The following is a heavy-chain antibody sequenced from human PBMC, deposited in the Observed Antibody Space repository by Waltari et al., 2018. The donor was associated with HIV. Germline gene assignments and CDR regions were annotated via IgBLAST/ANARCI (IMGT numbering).Heavy chain of an antibody. CDR2: IYTSGIT. V-gene: IGHV4-61*02. J-gene: IGHJ4*02. CDR1: GGSISSGSYY. Sequence: QVQLQESGPGLVKPSQTLSLTCTVSGGSISSGSYYWSWIRQPAGKGLEWIGRIYTSGITNYNPSLKSRVTISVDTSKNQFSLKLSSVTAADTAVYYCARLPYSGSYYFDYWGQGTLVTVSS. D-gene: IGHD1-26*01. CDR3: ARLPYSGSYYFDY.